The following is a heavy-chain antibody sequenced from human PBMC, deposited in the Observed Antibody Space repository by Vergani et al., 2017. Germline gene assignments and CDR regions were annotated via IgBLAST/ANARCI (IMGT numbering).Heavy chain of an antibody. CDR3: GGSGSYREINY. V-gene: IGHV3-53*02. J-gene: IGHJ4*02. D-gene: IGHD3-10*01. Sequence: EVQLVETGGGLIQPGGSLRLSCAASGFTVSSNYMSWVRQAPGKGLEWVSVIYSGGSTYYADSVKGRFTLSRDNSKNTLYLQMNRLRAEDTAVYYCGGSGSYREINYWGQGTLVTVSS. CDR1: GFTVSSNY. CDR2: IYSGGST.